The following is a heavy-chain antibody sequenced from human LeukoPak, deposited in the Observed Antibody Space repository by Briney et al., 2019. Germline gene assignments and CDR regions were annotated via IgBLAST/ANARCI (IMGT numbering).Heavy chain of an antibody. CDR2: INPTGGST. D-gene: IGHD2-21*02. Sequence: ASVKVSCKASGYTFTSYYMHWVRQAPGQGLEWMGLINPTGGSTGYAQKFQGRVTMTRDMSTSTDYMELSSLRAEDTAVYYCAKDYCGGDCRYFDYWGQGTLVTVSS. CDR3: AKDYCGGDCRYFDY. CDR1: GYTFTSYY. J-gene: IGHJ4*02. V-gene: IGHV1-46*01.